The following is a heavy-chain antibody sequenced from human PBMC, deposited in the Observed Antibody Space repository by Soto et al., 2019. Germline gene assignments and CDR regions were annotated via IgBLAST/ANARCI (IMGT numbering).Heavy chain of an antibody. CDR3: ARKPLYPYSSGYFRPADAFDI. CDR1: GGSFSGYY. Sequence: PSETLSLTCAVYGGSFSGYYWSWIRQPPGKGLEWIGEIDHSGSTNYNPSLKSRVTISVDTSKNQFSLKLSSVTAADTAVYYCARKPLYPYSSGYFRPADAFDIWGQGTRVTVSS. J-gene: IGHJ3*02. CDR2: IDHSGST. D-gene: IGHD6-19*01. V-gene: IGHV4-34*01.